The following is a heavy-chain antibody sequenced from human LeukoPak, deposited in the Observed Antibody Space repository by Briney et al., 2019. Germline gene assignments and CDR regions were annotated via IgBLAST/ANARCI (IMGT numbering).Heavy chain of an antibody. Sequence: GGSLRLSCAASGFTFSSYGMHWVRQAPGKGLEWVAVIWYDGSNKYYADSVKGRFTISRDNSKNTLYLQMNSLRAEDTAIYYCARETGSAVGSTDFDYWGQGTLVTVSS. CDR3: ARETGSAVGSTDFDY. CDR1: GFTFSSYG. V-gene: IGHV3-33*01. D-gene: IGHD4-17*01. J-gene: IGHJ4*02. CDR2: IWYDGSNK.